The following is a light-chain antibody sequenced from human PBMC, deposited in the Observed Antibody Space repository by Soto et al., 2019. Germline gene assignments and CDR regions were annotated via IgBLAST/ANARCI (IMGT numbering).Light chain of an antibody. V-gene: IGKV4-1*01. CDR1: QSLLYSSNNKNY. CDR3: QQYYATPRT. J-gene: IGKJ1*01. CDR2: WAS. Sequence: IVMTQSPDSLAVSLGDRSTINCKSSQSLLYSSNNKNYLAWYRQKPGQPPKLLIFWASTRDSGVPDRFSGSGSGTDFTLTISSLQAEDVAVYYCQQYYATPRTFGQGTKVDIK.